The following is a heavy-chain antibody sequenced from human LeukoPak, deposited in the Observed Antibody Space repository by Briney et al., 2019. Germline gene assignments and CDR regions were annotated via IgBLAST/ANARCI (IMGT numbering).Heavy chain of an antibody. CDR2: INPNSGGT. CDR1: GYTFTGYH. Sequence: ASVKVSCKASGYTFTGYHIHWVRQAPGQGLEWMGWINPNSGGTNYAQKFQGRATMTRDTSISTAYMELSRLRSDDTAVYYCARVVGVQGWFDPWGQGTLVTVSS. J-gene: IGHJ5*02. CDR3: ARVVGVQGWFDP. D-gene: IGHD2-15*01. V-gene: IGHV1-2*02.